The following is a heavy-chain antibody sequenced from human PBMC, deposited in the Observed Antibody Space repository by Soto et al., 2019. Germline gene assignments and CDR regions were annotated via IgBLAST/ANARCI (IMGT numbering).Heavy chain of an antibody. CDR2: INHSGST. Sequence: QVQLQQWGAGLLKPSETLSLTCAVYGGSFSGYYWSWIRQPPGKGLEWIGEINHSGSTNYNPSLKSRVTISVDPSKNQFSLKLSSVTAADTAVYYCARGVAYYGSGAPRSDYWGQGTLVTVSS. CDR3: ARGVAYYGSGAPRSDY. J-gene: IGHJ4*02. D-gene: IGHD3-10*01. CDR1: GGSFSGYY. V-gene: IGHV4-34*01.